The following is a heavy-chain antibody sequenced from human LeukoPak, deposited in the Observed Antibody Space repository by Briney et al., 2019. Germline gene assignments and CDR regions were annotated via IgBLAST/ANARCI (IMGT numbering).Heavy chain of an antibody. CDR2: IYSGGST. CDR1: GFTVSSNY. J-gene: IGHJ4*02. Sequence: AGGSLRLSCAASGFTVSSNYMSWVRQAPGKGLEWVSVIYSGGSTYYADSVKGRFTISRDNSKNTLYLQMNSLRVEDTAVYYCARAPLEIVGIDYWGQGTLVTVSS. D-gene: IGHD1-26*01. CDR3: ARAPLEIVGIDY. V-gene: IGHV3-53*01.